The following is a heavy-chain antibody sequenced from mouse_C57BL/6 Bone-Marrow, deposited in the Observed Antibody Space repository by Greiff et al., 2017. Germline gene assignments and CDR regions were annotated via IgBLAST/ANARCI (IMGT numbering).Heavy chain of an antibody. CDR2: IYPRDGST. CDR1: GYTFTSYD. Sequence: QVQLKQSGPELVKPGASVKLSCKASGYTFTSYDINWVKQRPGQGLEWIGWIYPRDGSTKYNEKFKGKATLTVDTSSSTAYMELHSLTSGDSAVYFCARSTIVTTFDYWGQGTTLTVSS. D-gene: IGHD2-5*01. V-gene: IGHV1-85*01. CDR3: ARSTIVTTFDY. J-gene: IGHJ2*01.